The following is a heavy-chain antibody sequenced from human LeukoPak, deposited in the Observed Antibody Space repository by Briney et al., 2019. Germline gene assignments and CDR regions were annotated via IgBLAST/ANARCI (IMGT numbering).Heavy chain of an antibody. CDR1: GSTFSSYA. D-gene: IGHD5-24*01. CDR2: IIPIFGTA. V-gene: IGHV1-69*13. Sequence: SVKVSCKASGSTFSSYAISWVRQAPGQGLEWMGGIIPIFGTANYAQKFQGRVTITADESTSTAYMELSSLRSEDTAVYYCARDSGGGYNYLDYWGQGTLVTVSS. CDR3: ARDSGGGYNYLDY. J-gene: IGHJ4*02.